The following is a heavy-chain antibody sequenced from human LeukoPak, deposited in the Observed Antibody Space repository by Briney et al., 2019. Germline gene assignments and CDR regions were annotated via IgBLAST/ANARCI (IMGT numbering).Heavy chain of an antibody. J-gene: IGHJ4*02. V-gene: IGHV3-33*01. CDR2: IWYDGSNK. CDR3: ARGAYYYED. D-gene: IGHD3-22*01. CDR1: GFTFSSYG. Sequence: GGSLRLSCAASGFTFSSYGMHWVRQAPGKGLEWVAVIWYDGSNKYYADSVRGRFTISRDNAKNSLYLQVNSLRAEDTAVYYCARGAYYYEDWGQGTLVTVSS.